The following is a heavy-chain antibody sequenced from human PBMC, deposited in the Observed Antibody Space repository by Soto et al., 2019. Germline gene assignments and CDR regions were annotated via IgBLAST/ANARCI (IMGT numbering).Heavy chain of an antibody. D-gene: IGHD3-10*01. V-gene: IGHV1-69*12. Sequence: QVQLVQSGAEVKKPGSSVKVSCKASGGTFSSYAISWVRQAPGQGLEWMGGIIPIFDTANYAQKFQGRVTITADESTSPAYMELGSLRSEDTAVYYCAAPYGSGSYYNGFDYWGQGTLVTVSS. CDR1: GGTFSSYA. CDR2: IIPIFDTA. CDR3: AAPYGSGSYYNGFDY. J-gene: IGHJ4*02.